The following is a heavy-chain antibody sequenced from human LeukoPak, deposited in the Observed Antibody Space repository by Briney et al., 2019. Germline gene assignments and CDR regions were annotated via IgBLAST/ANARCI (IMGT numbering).Heavy chain of an antibody. V-gene: IGHV3-33*01. CDR2: IWYDGSNK. D-gene: IGHD6-13*01. CDR3: ARDIAAAGSYYFDY. CDR1: GLTFSSYG. J-gene: IGHJ4*02. Sequence: PGGSLRLSCAASGLTFSSYGMHWVRQAPGKGLEWVAVIWYDGSNKYYADSVKGRFTISRDNSKNTLYLQMNSLRAEDTAVYYCARDIAAAGSYYFDYWGQGTLVTVSS.